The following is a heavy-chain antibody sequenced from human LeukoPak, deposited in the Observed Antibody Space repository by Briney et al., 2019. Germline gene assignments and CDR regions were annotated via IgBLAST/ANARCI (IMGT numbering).Heavy chain of an antibody. D-gene: IGHD4-17*01. CDR1: GFVFSGYE. J-gene: IGHJ4*02. CDR3: ARGDDYGDCQVGY. CDR2: ISTTGRTL. V-gene: IGHV3-48*03. Sequence: GGSLRLSCAASGFVFSGYEMNWVRQAPGKGLEWISSISTTGRTLNYADSVKGRFTISRDNAKNSLYLQMNSLSAEDTAVYYCARGDDYGDCQVGYWGQGTLVTVSP.